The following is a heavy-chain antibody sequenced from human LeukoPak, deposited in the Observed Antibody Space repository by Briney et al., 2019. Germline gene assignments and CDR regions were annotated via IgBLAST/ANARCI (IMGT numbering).Heavy chain of an antibody. CDR2: LSSDGSNK. J-gene: IGHJ4*02. V-gene: IGHV3-30*18. Sequence: GGSLRLSCAASGFIFSSYGMHWVRQAPGKGLEWVAVLSSDGSNKYYTDSVKGRFTISRDNSKDTLYLQMNSLRVEDTALYYCAKGGEICSGGSCSPGYWGQGTLVTVSS. D-gene: IGHD2-15*01. CDR3: AKGGEICSGGSCSPGY. CDR1: GFIFSSYG.